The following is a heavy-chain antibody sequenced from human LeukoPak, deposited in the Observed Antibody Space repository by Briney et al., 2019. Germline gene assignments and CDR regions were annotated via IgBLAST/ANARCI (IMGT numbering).Heavy chain of an antibody. J-gene: IGHJ5*02. Sequence: ASVKVSCQASCYTFTSHDINWVGQATGQGLEWMGWMNPNLGNTGHAQKFQARVTMTSNTSISTASMNLSSLISEPTALYYCARGSVLLWFGELEERFDPWGQGTLVTVSS. D-gene: IGHD3-10*01. CDR2: MNPNLGNT. CDR3: ARGSVLLWFGELEERFDP. CDR1: CYTFTSHD. V-gene: IGHV1-8*01.